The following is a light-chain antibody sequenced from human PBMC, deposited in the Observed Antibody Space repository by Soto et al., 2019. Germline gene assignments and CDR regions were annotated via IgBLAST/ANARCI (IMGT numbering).Light chain of an antibody. CDR3: QDYNNWLST. CDR1: QSVSSN. CDR2: GAS. Sequence: EIVMTQSPATLSVSPGERATLSCRASQSVSSNLAWYQQKPGQAPRLLIYGASTRSTGIPARFSGSGSVTEFTLTISSLLAEDFAGYYCQDYNNWLSTFGGGNKVEIK. V-gene: IGKV3-15*01. J-gene: IGKJ4*01.